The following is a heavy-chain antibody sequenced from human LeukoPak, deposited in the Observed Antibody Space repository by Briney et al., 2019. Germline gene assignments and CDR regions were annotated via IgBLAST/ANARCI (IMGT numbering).Heavy chain of an antibody. CDR3: AENKLLVGETFDY. D-gene: IGHD1-26*01. CDR1: GFTFSSYA. CDR2: ISGSGVST. Sequence: GGSLRLSCAASGFTFSSYAMSWVRQAPGKGLEWVSAISGSGVSTYYADSVKGRFTISRDNSKNTLYLQMNSLRAEDTAVYYCAENKLLVGETFDYWGQGTLVTVSS. V-gene: IGHV3-23*01. J-gene: IGHJ4*02.